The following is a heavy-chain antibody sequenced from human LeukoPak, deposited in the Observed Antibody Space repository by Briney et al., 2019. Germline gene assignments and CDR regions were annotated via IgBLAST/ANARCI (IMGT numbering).Heavy chain of an antibody. D-gene: IGHD1-26*01. CDR2: IIPILGIA. J-gene: IGHJ4*02. CDR3: ARSVGATSLDY. V-gene: IGHV1-69*04. Sequence: ASVRVSFKASGGTFISYAISWVRQAPGQGLEWMGRIIPILGIANYAQKFQGRVTITADKSTGTAYMELSSLRSEDTAVYYCARSVGATSLDYWGQGTLVTVSS. CDR1: GGTFISYA.